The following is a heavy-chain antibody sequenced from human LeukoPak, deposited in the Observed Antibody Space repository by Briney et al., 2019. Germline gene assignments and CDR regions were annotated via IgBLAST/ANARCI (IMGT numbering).Heavy chain of an antibody. CDR1: GFTVSSNY. V-gene: IGHV3-66*01. CDR2: IYSGGST. J-gene: IGHJ4*02. D-gene: IGHD7-27*01. Sequence: GGSLRLSCAASGFTVSSNYMSWVRLAPRKGLEWVSVIYSGGSTYYADSVKGRFTISRDNSKTTLYLQMNSLRAEDTAVYYCARGLGPIYLDYWGRGTLVTVSS. CDR3: ARGLGPIYLDY.